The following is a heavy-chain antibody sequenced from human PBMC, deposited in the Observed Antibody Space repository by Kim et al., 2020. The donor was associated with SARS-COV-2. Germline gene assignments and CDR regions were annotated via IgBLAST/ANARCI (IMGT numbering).Heavy chain of an antibody. Sequence: SETLSLTCTVSGGSISSYYWSWIRQPPGKGLEWIGYIYYSGSTNYNPSLKSRVTISVDTSKNQFSLKLSSVTAADTAVYYCARAVSYGQSPYYFDYWGQGTLVTVSS. CDR3: ARAVSYGQSPYYFDY. CDR2: IYYSGST. D-gene: IGHD5-18*01. CDR1: GGSISSYY. V-gene: IGHV4-59*13. J-gene: IGHJ4*02.